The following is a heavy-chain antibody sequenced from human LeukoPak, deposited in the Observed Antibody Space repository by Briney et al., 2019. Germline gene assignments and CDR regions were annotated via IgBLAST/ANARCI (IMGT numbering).Heavy chain of an antibody. CDR1: GFTFSSYA. J-gene: IGHJ4*02. D-gene: IGHD3-16*01. V-gene: IGHV3-23*01. Sequence: PGGSLRLSCAASGFTFSSYAMSWVRQAPGKGLEWVSAISGSGGSTYYADPVKGRFTISRDNSRDTLYLQMNSLRAEDTAVYYCAKGYYDYVWGSYYFDYWGRGTLVTVSS. CDR3: AKGYYDYVWGSYYFDY. CDR2: ISGSGGST.